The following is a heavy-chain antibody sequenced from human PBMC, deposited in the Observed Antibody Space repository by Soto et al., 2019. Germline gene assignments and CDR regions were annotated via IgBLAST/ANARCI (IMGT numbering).Heavy chain of an antibody. Sequence: LTLSCAASGFTFSSYGMHWVRQAPGKGLEWVAVIWYDGSNKYYADSVKGRFTISRDNSKNTLCLQMNSLRAEDTAVYYCARTGGIAAAGQLMAVCGQGTTVIVSS. D-gene: IGHD6-13*01. CDR2: IWYDGSNK. V-gene: IGHV3-33*01. CDR3: ARTGGIAAAGQLMAV. J-gene: IGHJ6*02. CDR1: GFTFSSYG.